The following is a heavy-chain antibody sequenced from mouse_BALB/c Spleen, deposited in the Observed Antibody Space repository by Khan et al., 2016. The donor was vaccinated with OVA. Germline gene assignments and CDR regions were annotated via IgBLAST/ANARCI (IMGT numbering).Heavy chain of an antibody. CDR2: IFPGTGTT. J-gene: IGHJ3*01. Sequence: QVQLQQSGAELVKPGASVNLSCKTSGYTFTNYWIQWVKQRPRQGLGWIGEIFPGTGTTYYNENFTAKATLTIDTYSSTAYMQLTSVTSEDTAGYYCARGYFGSYEFAYWGQGTLVTVST. CDR1: GYTFTNYW. D-gene: IGHD1-1*01. CDR3: ARGYFGSYEFAY. V-gene: IGHV1S132*01.